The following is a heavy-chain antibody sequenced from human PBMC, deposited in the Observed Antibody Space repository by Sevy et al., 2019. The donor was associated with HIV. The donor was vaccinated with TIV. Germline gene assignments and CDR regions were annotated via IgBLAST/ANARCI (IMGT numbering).Heavy chain of an antibody. CDR1: GYTFAGYY. D-gene: IGHD3-3*01. V-gene: IGHV1-2*02. Sequence: ASVKVSRKASGYTFAGYYIHWVRQAPGQGLEWMGRINPNSGVTDYAQKFQGRVTMTTDTSTKTGYMDLSSLRSDDTAMYYCARGKNVLRPLEWLSDFDYWGQGSLVTVSS. CDR3: ARGKNVLRPLEWLSDFDY. J-gene: IGHJ4*02. CDR2: INPNSGVT.